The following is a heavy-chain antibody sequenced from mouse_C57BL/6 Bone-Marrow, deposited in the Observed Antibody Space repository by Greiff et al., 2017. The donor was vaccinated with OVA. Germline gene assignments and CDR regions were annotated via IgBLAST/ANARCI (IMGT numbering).Heavy chain of an antibody. CDR2: IRNKANGYTT. J-gene: IGHJ2*01. Sequence: EVKVVESGGGLVQPGGSLSLSCAASGFTFTDYYMSWVRQPPGKALEWLGFIRNKANGYTTEYSASVKGRFTISRDNSQSILYLQMNALRAEDSATYYCASSNYYGSSLDYWGQGTTLTVSS. CDR3: ASSNYYGSSLDY. D-gene: IGHD1-1*01. CDR1: GFTFTDYY. V-gene: IGHV7-3*01.